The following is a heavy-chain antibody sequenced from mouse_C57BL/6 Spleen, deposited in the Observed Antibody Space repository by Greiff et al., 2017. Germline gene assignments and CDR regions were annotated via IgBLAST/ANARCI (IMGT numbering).Heavy chain of an antibody. D-gene: IGHD1-1*01. Sequence: DVHLVESGGGLVKPGGSLKLSCAASGFTFSSYAMSWVRQTPEKRLEWVATISDGGSYTYYPDNVKGRFTISRDNAKNNLYLQMSHLKSEDTAMYYCARWGVYYGSSLDYWGQGTTLTVSS. CDR3: ARWGVYYGSSLDY. V-gene: IGHV5-4*01. CDR2: ISDGGSYT. CDR1: GFTFSSYA. J-gene: IGHJ2*01.